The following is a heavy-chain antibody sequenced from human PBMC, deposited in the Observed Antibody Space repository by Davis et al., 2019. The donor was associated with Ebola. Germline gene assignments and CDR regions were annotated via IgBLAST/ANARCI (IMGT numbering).Heavy chain of an antibody. D-gene: IGHD1-1*01. Sequence: AASVKVSCKASGYTFTNYGISWVRQAPGQGLEWMGWISAYNGNTNSAQKLQGRVTMTTDTSTSTAYMEVGSLKSDDTAVYYCARAQFPTTSDHWGQGTLVTVSS. J-gene: IGHJ4*02. CDR1: GYTFTNYG. CDR3: ARAQFPTTSDH. V-gene: IGHV1-18*01. CDR2: ISAYNGNT.